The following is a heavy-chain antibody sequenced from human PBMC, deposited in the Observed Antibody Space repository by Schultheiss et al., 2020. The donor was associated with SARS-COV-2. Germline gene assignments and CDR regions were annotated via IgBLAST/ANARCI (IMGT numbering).Heavy chain of an antibody. CDR1: GFTFSDYY. J-gene: IGHJ4*02. D-gene: IGHD1-1*01. V-gene: IGHV3-11*03. CDR2: ISSSTSYT. Sequence: GGSLRLSCTASGFTFSDYYMSWIRHAPGKGLEWLSYISSSTSYTNYADSVKGRFTISRDNSKNTLYLQMNSLKTEDTAVYYCTSGSPDSDYWGQGTLVTVSS. CDR3: TSGSPDSDY.